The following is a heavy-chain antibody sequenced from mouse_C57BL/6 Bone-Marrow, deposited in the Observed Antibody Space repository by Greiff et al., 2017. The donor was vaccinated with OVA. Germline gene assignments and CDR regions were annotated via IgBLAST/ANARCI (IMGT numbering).Heavy chain of an antibody. J-gene: IGHJ1*03. CDR2: ISSGSSTI. Sequence: EVKLQESGGGLVKPGGSLKLSCAASGFTFSDYGMHWVRQAPEKGLEWVAYISSGSSTIYYADTVKGRFTISRDNAKNTLFLQMTSLRSEDTAMYYCARLGSSWYFDVWGTGTTVTVSS. CDR3: ARLGSSWYFDV. CDR1: GFTFSDYG. D-gene: IGHD1-1*01. V-gene: IGHV5-17*01.